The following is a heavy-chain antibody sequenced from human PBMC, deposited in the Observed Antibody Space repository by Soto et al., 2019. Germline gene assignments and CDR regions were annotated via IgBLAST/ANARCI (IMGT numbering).Heavy chain of an antibody. CDR2: ISRSSSYI. Sequence: EVQLVESGGGLVKPGGSLRLSCAASGFTFSSYSMNWVRQAPGKGLEWVSSISRSSSYIYYADSVKGRFTISRDNDKNSLDLQMNSLRAEDTAVYYCARTTANKDAFDIWGQGTMVTVSS. J-gene: IGHJ3*02. D-gene: IGHD2-21*02. CDR3: ARTTANKDAFDI. CDR1: GFTFSSYS. V-gene: IGHV3-21*01.